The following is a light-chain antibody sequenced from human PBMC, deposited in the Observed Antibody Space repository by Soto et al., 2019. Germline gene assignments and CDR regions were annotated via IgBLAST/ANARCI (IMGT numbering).Light chain of an antibody. V-gene: IGLV2-14*03. CDR2: DVD. J-gene: IGLJ2*01. CDR3: TSNTIINTVV. Sequence: QSALTQPASVSGSPGQSITISCTGTSSDVGGYNYVSWYQQHPGKAPKLMIYDVDVRPSGVSNRFSGSKSGNTASLTISGLQTQDEADYYCTSNTIINTVVFGGGTKVTV. CDR1: SSDVGGYNY.